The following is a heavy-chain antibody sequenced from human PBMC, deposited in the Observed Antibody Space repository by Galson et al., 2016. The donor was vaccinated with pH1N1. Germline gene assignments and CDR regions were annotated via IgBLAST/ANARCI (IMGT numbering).Heavy chain of an antibody. D-gene: IGHD1-1*01. J-gene: IGHJ4*02. V-gene: IGHV4-34*01. CDR3: VRVFLERPYGHSSGVFDY. Sequence: SETLSLTCAVYGGSFSTSSWGWIRQPPGKGLEWIGEINHSGSATYNASLKSRVTISIDTSKNQFSLNLNSVTAADTAGYYCVRVFLERPYGHSSGVFDYWGQGTLVTVSS. CDR2: INHSGSA. CDR1: GGSFSTSS.